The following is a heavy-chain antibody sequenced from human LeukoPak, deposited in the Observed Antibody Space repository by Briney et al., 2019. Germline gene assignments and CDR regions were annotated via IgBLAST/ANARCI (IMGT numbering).Heavy chain of an antibody. J-gene: IGHJ4*02. CDR3: ARELATIFEDY. CDR1: GLTFSDHY. CDR2: ISSSGSTI. Sequence: GGSLRLSCAASGLTFSDHYMSWIRQAPGKGLEWVSYISSSGSTIYYADSVKGRFTISRDNAKNSLYLQMNSLRAEDTAVYYCARELATIFEDYWGQGTLVTVSS. D-gene: IGHD3-3*01. V-gene: IGHV3-11*01.